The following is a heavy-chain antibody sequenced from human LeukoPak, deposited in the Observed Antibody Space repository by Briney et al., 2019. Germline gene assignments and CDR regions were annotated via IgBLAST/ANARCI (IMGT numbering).Heavy chain of an antibody. CDR1: GFTFSSYD. Sequence: GGSLRLSCAASGFTFSSYDMHWVRQATGKGLEWVSAIGTAGDTYYPGSVKGRFTISRENAKNSLYLQMNSLRAGDTAVCYCARGVGYSGYEFLDYWGQGTLVTVSS. D-gene: IGHD5-12*01. CDR3: ARGVGYSGYEFLDY. J-gene: IGHJ4*02. CDR2: IGTAGDT. V-gene: IGHV3-13*01.